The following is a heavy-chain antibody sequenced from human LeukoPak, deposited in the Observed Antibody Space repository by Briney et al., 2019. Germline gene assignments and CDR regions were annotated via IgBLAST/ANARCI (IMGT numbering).Heavy chain of an antibody. V-gene: IGHV3-23*01. CDR2: ISGSGGST. CDR1: GFSFTGYA. D-gene: IGHD3-22*01. J-gene: IGHJ4*02. Sequence: GGSLRLSCAASGFSFTGYAMSWVRQAPGKGLEWVSTISGSGGSTFYADSVKGRFTVSSDNSKNTLYMQMNSLRVEDTAIYYCAKDRGWLVDYWGQGTLVTVSS. CDR3: AKDRGWLVDY.